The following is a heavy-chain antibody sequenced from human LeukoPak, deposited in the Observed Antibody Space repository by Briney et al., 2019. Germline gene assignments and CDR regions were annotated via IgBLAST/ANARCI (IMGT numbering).Heavy chain of an antibody. V-gene: IGHV4-34*01. D-gene: IGHD1-26*01. CDR2: VYHSGST. CDR1: GGSFSGYY. CDR3: ARLSGAPVRHPIYHFDY. Sequence: KPSETLSLTCAVYGGSFSGYYWSWIRQPPGKGLEWIGNVYHSGSTYKNPSLKSRVSISLDTSNNQFSLKLTSVTAADTAIYYCARLSGAPVRHPIYHFDYWGQGTLVTVSS. J-gene: IGHJ4*02.